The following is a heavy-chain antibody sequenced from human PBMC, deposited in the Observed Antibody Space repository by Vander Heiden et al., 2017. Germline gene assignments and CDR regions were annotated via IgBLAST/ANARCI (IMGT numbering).Heavy chain of an antibody. CDR1: GGSFSGYY. V-gene: IGHV4-34*01. CDR2: INHSGST. Sequence: QVQLQQWGAGLLKPSETLSLTCAVYGGSFSGYYWGWIRQPPGKGLEWIGEINHSGSTTYNPSLKSRVTISVDMSKNQFSLRLSSVTAADTAVYYCARGRDIVLGVAATDFDYWGQGTLVTVSS. D-gene: IGHD2-15*01. CDR3: ARGRDIVLGVAATDFDY. J-gene: IGHJ4*02.